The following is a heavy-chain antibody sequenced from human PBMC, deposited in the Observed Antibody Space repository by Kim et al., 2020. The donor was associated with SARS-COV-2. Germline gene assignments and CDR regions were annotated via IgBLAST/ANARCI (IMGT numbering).Heavy chain of an antibody. D-gene: IGHD6-13*01. CDR1: GFTFDDYA. Sequence: GGSLRLSCAASGFTFDDYAMHWVRQAPGKGLEWISGISWNIGSIGYADSVKGRFTISRDNAKNSLYLQMNSLRAEDTALYYCAKDYSSSWGAFDYWGQGTLVTVSS. CDR3: AKDYSSSWGAFDY. CDR2: ISWNIGSI. J-gene: IGHJ4*02. V-gene: IGHV3-9*01.